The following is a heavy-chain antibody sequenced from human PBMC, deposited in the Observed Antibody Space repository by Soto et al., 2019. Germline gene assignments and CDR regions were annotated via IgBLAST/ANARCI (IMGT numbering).Heavy chain of an antibody. Sequence: GESLKISCKGSEYTFSNYWIGWVRQMPGKGLEWMGVIYPADSDTRYSPSFQGQVTISADKSISTAYLQWSSLTASDTAMYFCVRKGYSAYDGSWFDSWGQGTLVTVSS. J-gene: IGHJ5*01. CDR3: VRKGYSAYDGSWFDS. CDR2: IYPADSDT. D-gene: IGHD4-4*01. V-gene: IGHV5-51*01. CDR1: EYTFSNYW.